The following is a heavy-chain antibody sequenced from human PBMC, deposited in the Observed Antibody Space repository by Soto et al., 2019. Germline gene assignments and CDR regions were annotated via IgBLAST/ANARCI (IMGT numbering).Heavy chain of an antibody. D-gene: IGHD1-20*01. V-gene: IGHV3-23*01. J-gene: IGHJ4*02. CDR1: GFTFSSYA. CDR3: AKRESRYNWNDVGPTMLDY. CDR2: ISGSGGST. Sequence: GGSLRLSCAASGFTFSSYAMSWVRQAPGKGLEWVSAISGSGGSTYYADSVKGRFTISRDNSKNTLYLQMNSLRAEDTAVYYCAKRESRYNWNDVGPTMLDYWGQGTLVTVSS.